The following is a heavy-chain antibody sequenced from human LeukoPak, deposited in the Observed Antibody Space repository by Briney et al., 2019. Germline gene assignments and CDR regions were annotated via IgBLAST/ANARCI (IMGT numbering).Heavy chain of an antibody. V-gene: IGHV3-30*04. J-gene: IGHJ4*02. CDR2: ILEDGRSQ. D-gene: IGHD2-2*01. CDR1: GFTFTNYM. CDR3: AHGSMYQLDY. Sequence: GGSLRLSCVASGFTFTNYMMHWVRQAPGKGLDWVAVILEDGRSQHYADSVKGRFSISRDNSKNTLFLQMNSLRAEDTAVYYCAHGSMYQLDYWGQGTLVTVSS.